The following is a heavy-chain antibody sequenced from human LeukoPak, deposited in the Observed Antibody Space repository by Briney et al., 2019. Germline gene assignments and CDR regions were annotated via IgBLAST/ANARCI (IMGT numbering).Heavy chain of an antibody. CDR1: GGSISSSSYY. Sequence: SETLSLTCTVSGGSISSSSYYWGWIRQPPGKGLEWIGSIYYSGSTYYNPSLKSRVTISVDTSKNQFSLKLSSVTAADTAVYYCARQGSGSPRGYFDYRGQGTLVTVSS. V-gene: IGHV4-39*01. CDR2: IYYSGST. CDR3: ARQGSGSPRGYFDY. D-gene: IGHD3-10*01. J-gene: IGHJ4*02.